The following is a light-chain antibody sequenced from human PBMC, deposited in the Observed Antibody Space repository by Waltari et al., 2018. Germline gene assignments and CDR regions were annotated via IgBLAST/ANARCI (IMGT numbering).Light chain of an antibody. V-gene: IGKV1-33*01. CDR3: QHYVNLCWGLRSSGFT. CDR1: LDIKNY. CDR2: DAS. J-gene: IGKJ3*01. Sequence: DIQMTQSPSSLSASVGDRVTITCQASLDIKNYLNWYQQKPGKVPKLLIYDASNLETGVPSRFRGSGSGTHFTPTISSLQPEDIGTYYCQHYVNLCWGLRSSGFTFGPGTKLDIK.